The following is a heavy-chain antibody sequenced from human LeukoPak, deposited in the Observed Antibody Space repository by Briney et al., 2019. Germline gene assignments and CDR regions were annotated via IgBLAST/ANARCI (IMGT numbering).Heavy chain of an antibody. J-gene: IGHJ4*02. CDR3: AKDRSGGDYADY. D-gene: IGHD2-21*01. V-gene: IGHV3-23*01. Sequence: GGSLRLSRAASGFTFSSYAMSWVRQAPGKGLEWVSAISGSGGSTYYADSVKGRFTISRDSSKNTLYLQMNSLRAEDTAVYYCAKDRSGGDYADYWGQGTLVTVSS. CDR2: ISGSGGST. CDR1: GFTFSSYA.